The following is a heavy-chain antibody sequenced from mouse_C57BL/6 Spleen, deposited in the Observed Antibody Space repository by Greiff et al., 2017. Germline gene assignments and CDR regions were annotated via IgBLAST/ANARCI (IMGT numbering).Heavy chain of an antibody. CDR1: GYTFTSYW. V-gene: IGHV1-55*01. Sequence: QVHVKQPGAELVKPGASVKMSCKASGYTFTSYWITWVKQRPGQGLEWIGDIYPGSGSTNYNEKFKSQATLTVDTSSSTAYMQLSSRTSEDSAVYYCARSGSYAMDYWGQGTSVTVSS. D-gene: IGHD3-1*01. J-gene: IGHJ4*01. CDR2: IYPGSGST. CDR3: ARSGSYAMDY.